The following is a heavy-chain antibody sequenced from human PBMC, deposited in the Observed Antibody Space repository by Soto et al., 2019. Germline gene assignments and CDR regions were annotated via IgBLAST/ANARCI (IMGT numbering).Heavy chain of an antibody. Sequence: VQLVESGGGLVQPGGSLRLSCVASGFTFSSYRMHWVRQVPGQGLVWLSRIYAGGTVTNYADSVKGRFTVSRDNTKNTMYLQMDSLIAEDTAFYYWARDPGYDGHDWRFDYWGQGVLVAVSS. CDR3: ARDPGYDGHDWRFDY. CDR2: IYAGGTVT. CDR1: GFTFSSYR. V-gene: IGHV3-74*01. J-gene: IGHJ4*02. D-gene: IGHD3-22*01.